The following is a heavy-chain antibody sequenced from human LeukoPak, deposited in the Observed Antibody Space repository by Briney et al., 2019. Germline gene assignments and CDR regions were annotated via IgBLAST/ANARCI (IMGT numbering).Heavy chain of an antibody. D-gene: IGHD1-26*01. CDR1: GYTFTSYY. V-gene: IGHV1-46*01. J-gene: IGHJ4*02. Sequence: AASVKVSCKASGYTFTSYYMHWVRQAPGQGREWMGIINPSGGSTSYAQKFQGRVTMTRDMSTSTVYMELSSLRSEDTAVYYCARGWELLAPFDYWGQGTLVTVSS. CDR3: ARGWELLAPFDY. CDR2: INPSGGST.